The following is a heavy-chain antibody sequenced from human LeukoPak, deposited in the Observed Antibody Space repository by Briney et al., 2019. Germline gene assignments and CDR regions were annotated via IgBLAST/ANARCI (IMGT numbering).Heavy chain of an antibody. J-gene: IGHJ3*01. D-gene: IGHD1-26*01. CDR3: TKDRGGSSQLGDAFDV. V-gene: IGHV3-9*01. Sequence: SLRLSCTASGFSFNEYAMHWVRQVPGKGLEWVSGISYSSETTGYVDSVKGRFTISRDNAKNSLYLQMNSLRAEDTALYYCTKDRGGSSQLGDAFDVWGQGTMVSVSS. CDR1: GFSFNEYA. CDR2: ISYSSETT.